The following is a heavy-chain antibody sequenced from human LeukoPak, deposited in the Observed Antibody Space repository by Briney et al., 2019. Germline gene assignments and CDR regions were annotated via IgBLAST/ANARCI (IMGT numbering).Heavy chain of an antibody. CDR3: AREGSDYDSSGYYYFDY. D-gene: IGHD3-22*01. CDR2: IIPIFGTA. CDR1: GGTFSSYA. J-gene: IGHJ4*02. Sequence: AASVKVSCKASGGTFSSYAISWVRQAPGQGREWMGGIIPIFGTANYAQKFQGRVTITADESTSTAYMELSSLRSEDTAVYYCAREGSDYDSSGYYYFDYWGQGTLVTVSS. V-gene: IGHV1-69*13.